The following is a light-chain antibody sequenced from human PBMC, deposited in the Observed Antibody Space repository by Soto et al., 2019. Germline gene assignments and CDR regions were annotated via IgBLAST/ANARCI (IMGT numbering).Light chain of an antibody. CDR1: SSDVGGYNY. J-gene: IGLJ3*02. CDR2: DVS. V-gene: IGLV2-11*01. Sequence: QSALTQPRSVSGSPGQSVTISCTGTSSDVGGYNYVSWYQQHPGKAPKLMIYDVSKRPSGVPDRFSGSKSGNTASLTVSGLQDEDEDDYYCCSYAGSYTWVFGGGTKVTVL. CDR3: CSYAGSYTWV.